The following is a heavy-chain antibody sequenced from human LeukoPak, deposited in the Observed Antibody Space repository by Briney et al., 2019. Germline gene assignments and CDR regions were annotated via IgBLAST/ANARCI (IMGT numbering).Heavy chain of an antibody. Sequence: SETLSLTCAVSGGSISSGGYSWSWIRQPPGKGLEWIGYIYHSGTTYYNPSLKSRVTISVDKSKNQFSLKLTSVTAADTAVYYCARVRNGMDVWGQGTTVTVSS. V-gene: IGHV4-30-2*01. J-gene: IGHJ6*02. CDR1: GGSISSGGYS. CDR2: IYHSGTT. D-gene: IGHD4-17*01. CDR3: ARVRNGMDV.